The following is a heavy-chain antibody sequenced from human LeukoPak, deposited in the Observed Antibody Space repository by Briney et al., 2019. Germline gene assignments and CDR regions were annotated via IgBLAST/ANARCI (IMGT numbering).Heavy chain of an antibody. CDR3: AIDKARRYYYDSSGSDY. D-gene: IGHD3-22*01. CDR2: ISAYNGNT. CDR1: GYTFTSYG. J-gene: IGHJ4*02. V-gene: IGHV1-18*01. Sequence: GASVTVSFKASGYTFTSYGISWVRQAPGQGLERMGWISAYNGNTNYEQKLQGRVTITTDTSTSTAYMELRSLRSDDTAVYYCAIDKARRYYYDSSGSDYWGQGTLVTVSS.